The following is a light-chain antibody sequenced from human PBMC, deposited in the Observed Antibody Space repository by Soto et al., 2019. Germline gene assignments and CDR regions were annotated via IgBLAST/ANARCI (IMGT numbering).Light chain of an antibody. J-gene: IGKJ5*01. Sequence: DIVLTQSPCTLSLSPGERATLSCRAIQSVSSGYLAWYQQKPGQAPRLLIYGASTRATGIPDRFSGSGSGTDFTLTISRLEPEDFAVYYCQQYSSSPSITFGQGTRLEIK. CDR1: QSVSSGY. CDR2: GAS. V-gene: IGKV3-20*01. CDR3: QQYSSSPSIT.